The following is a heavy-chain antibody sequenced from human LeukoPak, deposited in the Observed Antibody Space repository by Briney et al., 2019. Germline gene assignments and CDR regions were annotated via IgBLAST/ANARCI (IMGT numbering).Heavy chain of an antibody. V-gene: IGHV4-61*02. CDR2: IYTSGST. D-gene: IGHD6-25*01. J-gene: IGHJ6*03. CDR1: GGSISSGSYY. CDR3: AREPEQRRVYYYYYYMDV. Sequence: SETLSLTCTVSGGSISSGSYYWSWIRQPAGKGLEWIGRIYTSGSTNYNPSLKSRVTMSVDTSKNQFSLKLSSVTAADTAVYYCAREPEQRRVYYYYYYMDVWGKGTTVTVSS.